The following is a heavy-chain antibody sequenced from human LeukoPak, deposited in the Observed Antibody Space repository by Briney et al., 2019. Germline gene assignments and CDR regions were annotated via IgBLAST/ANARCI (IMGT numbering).Heavy chain of an antibody. CDR3: ARHYSGSRYDAFDI. Sequence: SETLSLTCTVSGGSISSGSYYWSWIRQPPGTGLEWIGSIYHSGSTYYNPSLKSRVTISVDTSKNQFSLKLSSVTAADTAVYYCARHYSGSRYDAFDIWGQGTRVTVSS. D-gene: IGHD2-15*01. CDR1: GGSISSGSYY. V-gene: IGHV4-39*01. J-gene: IGHJ3*02. CDR2: IYHSGST.